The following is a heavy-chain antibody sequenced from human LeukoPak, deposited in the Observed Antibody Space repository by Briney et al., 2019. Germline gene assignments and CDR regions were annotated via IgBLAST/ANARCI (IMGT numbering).Heavy chain of an antibody. CDR3: ARGFRSSPYMDV. D-gene: IGHD6-13*01. Sequence: SETLSLTCTVSGGSISNYYWSWIRQPPGKGLEWIGEINHSGSTNYNPSLKSRVTISVDTSKNQFSLKLSSVTAADTAVYYCARGFRSSPYMDVWGKGTTVTVSS. CDR1: GGSISNYY. V-gene: IGHV4-34*01. J-gene: IGHJ6*03. CDR2: INHSGST.